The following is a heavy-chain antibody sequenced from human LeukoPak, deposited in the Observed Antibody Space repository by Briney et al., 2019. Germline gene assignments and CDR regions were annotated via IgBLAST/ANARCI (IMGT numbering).Heavy chain of an antibody. V-gene: IGHV3-23*01. CDR2: MSGSGDNT. Sequence: GGSLRLSCAASGLTFSSYAMSWVRQAPGKGLEWVSSMSGSGDNTYYADSVNGRFTISRDNSKNTLYLQIHSLRVEDTAVYYCARVGDCSRDSCPKKFDSWGQGTLVTVSS. CDR1: GLTFSSYA. J-gene: IGHJ4*02. CDR3: ARVGDCSRDSCPKKFDS. D-gene: IGHD2-15*01.